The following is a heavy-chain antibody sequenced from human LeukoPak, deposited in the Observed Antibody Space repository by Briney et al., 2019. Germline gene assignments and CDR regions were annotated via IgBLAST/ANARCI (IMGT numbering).Heavy chain of an antibody. V-gene: IGHV4-59*01. CDR2: IYYNGIT. CDR1: GGSISGFY. Sequence: SETLSLTCTVSGGSISGFYWNWIRQPPGKGLEWIGYIYYNGITSYNPSLKNRLTISLGTSKNQFSLNLNSVTAADMAVYYCARGRIAASNTGPFDLWGQGTMVTVSS. D-gene: IGHD6-13*01. J-gene: IGHJ3*01. CDR3: ARGRIAASNTGPFDL.